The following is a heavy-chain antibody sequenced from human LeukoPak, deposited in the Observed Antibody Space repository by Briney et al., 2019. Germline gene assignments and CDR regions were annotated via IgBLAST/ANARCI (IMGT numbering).Heavy chain of an antibody. Sequence: SETLSLTCVVSGDSITSGGYSWTWIRQPPGKGLEWIGYVDHTGSTNFNPSLNGRVSISRDTTKNLFSLRLRSVTAADTAVYFCARGRVSSSTWYSTYYYYFYMDVWGKGTTVTVSS. CDR1: GDSITSGGYS. J-gene: IGHJ6*03. CDR2: VDHTGST. CDR3: ARGRVSSSTWYSTYYYYFYMDV. D-gene: IGHD1-1*01. V-gene: IGHV4-61*03.